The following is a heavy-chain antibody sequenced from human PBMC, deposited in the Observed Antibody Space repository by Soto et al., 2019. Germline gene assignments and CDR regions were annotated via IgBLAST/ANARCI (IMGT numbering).Heavy chain of an antibody. CDR3: ARSSTGYFYYFDD. Sequence: PSETLSLTCTVSGGSISSYYWSLIRQPPGKGLEWIGYIYYSGSTNYNPSLKSRVTISVDTSKSRFSLKLSSVTAADTAVYYCARSSTGYFYYFDDLGQGTLVTVSS. D-gene: IGHD3-22*01. CDR1: GGSISSYY. V-gene: IGHV4-59*01. CDR2: IYYSGST. J-gene: IGHJ4*02.